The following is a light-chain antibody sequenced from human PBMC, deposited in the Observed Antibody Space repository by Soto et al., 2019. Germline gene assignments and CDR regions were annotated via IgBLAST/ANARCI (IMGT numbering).Light chain of an antibody. CDR3: QQSYSTPSIT. CDR1: QGIDTS. CDR2: AAS. Sequence: ILLTQSPSSLSASVGDRVTITCRASQGIDTSLAWYQQKPGKAPKLLIYAASSLQSGVPSRFSGSGSGTDFTLTISSLQPEDFATYYCQQSYSTPSITFGQGTRLEIK. V-gene: IGKV1-39*01. J-gene: IGKJ5*01.